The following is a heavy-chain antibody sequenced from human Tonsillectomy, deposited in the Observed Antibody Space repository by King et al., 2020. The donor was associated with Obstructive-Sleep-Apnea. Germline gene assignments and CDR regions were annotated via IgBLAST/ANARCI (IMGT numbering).Heavy chain of an antibody. J-gene: IGHJ2*01. Sequence: VQSGAEAKKPGASVKVSCQVAGYTLTELCIHWVRQAPGKGLEWMGSYDPEHLETLSAQKFQGRVTMTEDRSTDTIYMEVRSLRSDDTAIYYCASCFRDDNSPNWFFDFWGRGTLVTVSS. V-gene: IGHV1-24*01. CDR2: YDPEHLET. CDR3: ASCFRDDNSPNWFFDF. CDR1: GYTLTELC. D-gene: IGHD3-22*01.